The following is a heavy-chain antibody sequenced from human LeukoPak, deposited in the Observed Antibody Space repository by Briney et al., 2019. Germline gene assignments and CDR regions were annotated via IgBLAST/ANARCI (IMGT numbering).Heavy chain of an antibody. V-gene: IGHV4-4*07. Sequence: SETLSLTCTVSGGSLGTFYWSWIRQSAGKGLEYIGRIHPTGSTNYKPSLKSRLTISIDTSKNQFSMTMQYVTAADTAVYFCSRAKSGFYLDAWGQGTLVTVSS. D-gene: IGHD3-3*01. J-gene: IGHJ4*02. CDR2: IHPTGST. CDR1: GGSLGTFY. CDR3: SRAKSGFYLDA.